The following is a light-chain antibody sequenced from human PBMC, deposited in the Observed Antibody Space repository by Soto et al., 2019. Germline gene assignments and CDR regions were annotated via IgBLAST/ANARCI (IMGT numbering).Light chain of an antibody. Sequence: EVVMTQSPATVSVSPGEGVTLSCRASQTISNDLAWYQQKTGRPPRLLIYGASTRPTGVPARFSGGGSGTEFPITISSLQSEDYAFDYCQQNNKWPPVTFGGGTKVEIK. CDR1: QTISND. CDR2: GAS. CDR3: QQNNKWPPVT. V-gene: IGKV3-15*01. J-gene: IGKJ4*01.